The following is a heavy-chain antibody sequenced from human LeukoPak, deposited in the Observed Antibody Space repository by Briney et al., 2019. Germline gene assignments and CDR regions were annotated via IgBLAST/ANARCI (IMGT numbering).Heavy chain of an antibody. D-gene: IGHD2-8*01. CDR1: GFTFSSYW. Sequence: PGGSLRLSCGASGFTFSSYWMHWVRQAPGKGLVWVSSMSTDGSSTTYAESVRGRFTISRDNAKNTLYLQMNSLRAEDTAVYYCARGAHVLMVYAPFGYWGQGTLVTVSS. CDR2: MSTDGSST. J-gene: IGHJ4*02. V-gene: IGHV3-74*03. CDR3: ARGAHVLMVYAPFGY.